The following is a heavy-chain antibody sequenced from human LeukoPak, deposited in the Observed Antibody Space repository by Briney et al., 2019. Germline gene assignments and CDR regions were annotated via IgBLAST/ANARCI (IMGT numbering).Heavy chain of an antibody. J-gene: IGHJ3*02. CDR3: ARDLGWRGAFDI. D-gene: IGHD2-15*01. Sequence: SETLSLTCTVSGGSISSGDYYWSWIRQPPGTGLEWIGYIYYSGSTYYNPSLKSRVTISVDTSKNQFSLKLSSVTAADTAVYYCARDLGWRGAFDIWGQGTMVTDSS. CDR2: IYYSGST. V-gene: IGHV4-30-4*02. CDR1: GGSISSGDYY.